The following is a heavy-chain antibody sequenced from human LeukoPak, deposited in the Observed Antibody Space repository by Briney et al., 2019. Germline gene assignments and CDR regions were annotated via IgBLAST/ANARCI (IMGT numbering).Heavy chain of an antibody. CDR1: GGSISSGGYS. CDR2: IYHSGST. D-gene: IGHD2-2*01. J-gene: IGHJ6*02. CDR3: ARVSAWSSTSHPTYGMDV. V-gene: IGHV4-30-2*01. Sequence: SQTLSLTCAVSGGSISSGGYSWSWIRQPPGKGLEWIGYIYHSGSTYYNPSLKSRVTISVDRSKNQFSLKLSSVTAADTAVYYCARVSAWSSTSHPTYGMDVWGQGITVTVSS.